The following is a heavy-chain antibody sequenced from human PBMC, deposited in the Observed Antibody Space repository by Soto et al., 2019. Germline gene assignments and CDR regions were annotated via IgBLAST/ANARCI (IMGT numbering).Heavy chain of an antibody. CDR1: GFTFTDYG. V-gene: IGHV3-30*18. D-gene: IGHD3-22*01. CDR2: ISYDGSNK. Sequence: PGGSLRLSCADSGFTFTDYGMHWVRQAPGKGLEWVAVISYDGSNKNYADSVKGRFTISRDNSKNTLYLQMNSLRAEDTVVYYCAKDTYYHDSSGYYVFDYWGQGTLVTVSS. J-gene: IGHJ4*02. CDR3: AKDTYYHDSSGYYVFDY.